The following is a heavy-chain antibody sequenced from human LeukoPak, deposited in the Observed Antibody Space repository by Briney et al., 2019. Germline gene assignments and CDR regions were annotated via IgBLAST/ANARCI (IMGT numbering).Heavy chain of an antibody. CDR2: ISGSGGST. Sequence: GGSLRLSCAASGFTFSSYAMSWVRQAPGKGLEWVSAISGSGGSTYYADSVKGRFTISRDNSKNTLYLQMNSLRAEDTAVYYCARPGLGREGAFDIWGQGTMVTVSS. V-gene: IGHV3-23*01. CDR3: ARPGLGREGAFDI. CDR1: GFTFSSYA. D-gene: IGHD1-26*01. J-gene: IGHJ3*02.